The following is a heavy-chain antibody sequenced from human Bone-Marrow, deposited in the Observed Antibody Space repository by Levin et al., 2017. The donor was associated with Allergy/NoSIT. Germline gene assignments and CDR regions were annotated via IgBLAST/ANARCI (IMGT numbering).Heavy chain of an antibody. CDR3: ARDWSPNCSGGSCQSLDAFDI. CDR2: ISSSSSYI. V-gene: IGHV3-21*01. Sequence: GGSLRLSCAASGFTFSSYSMNWVRQAPGKGLEWVSSISSSSSYIYYADSVKGRFTISRDNAKNSLYLQMNSLRAEDTAVYYCARDWSPNCSGGSCQSLDAFDIWGQGTMVTVSS. CDR1: GFTFSSYS. J-gene: IGHJ3*02. D-gene: IGHD2-15*01.